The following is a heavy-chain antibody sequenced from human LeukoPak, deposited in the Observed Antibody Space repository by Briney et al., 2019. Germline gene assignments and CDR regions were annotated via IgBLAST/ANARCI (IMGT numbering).Heavy chain of an antibody. D-gene: IGHD5-24*01. CDR2: IIPIFGTA. Sequence: SVKVSCKASGGTFSSYAISWVRQAPGQGLEWMGGIIPIFGTANYAQKFQGRVTITADESTSTAYMELSSLRSEDTAVYYCARTLKMATTMCYFDYWGQGTLVTVSS. J-gene: IGHJ4*02. CDR1: GGTFSSYA. V-gene: IGHV1-69*13. CDR3: ARTLKMATTMCYFDY.